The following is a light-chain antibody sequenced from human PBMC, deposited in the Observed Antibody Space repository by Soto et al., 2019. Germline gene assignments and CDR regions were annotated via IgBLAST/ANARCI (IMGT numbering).Light chain of an antibody. V-gene: IGKV1-39*01. Sequence: DIQMTQSPSSLSASVGDRVTITCLASQSISSYLNWYQQKPGKAPKLLIYATSSLQSGVPSRFSGSGSGTDFTLTISSLEPEDFAVYYCQQRNIWPPVTFGQGTRLEIK. CDR2: ATS. CDR1: QSISSY. CDR3: QQRNIWPPVT. J-gene: IGKJ5*01.